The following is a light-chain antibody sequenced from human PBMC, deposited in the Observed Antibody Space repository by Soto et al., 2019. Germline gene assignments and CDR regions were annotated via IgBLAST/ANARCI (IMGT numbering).Light chain of an antibody. CDR3: ASRDDSLNGWV. J-gene: IGLJ3*02. Sequence: QSLLTQPPSVSEAPRQRVTISCSGSSSNIGNNAVNWYQQVPGKAPKLLIYYDDLLPSGVSDRFSGAKSGTSASLAISGLQSEDEADYYCASRDDSLNGWVFGGGTKLTVL. CDR1: SSNIGNNA. V-gene: IGLV1-36*01. CDR2: YDD.